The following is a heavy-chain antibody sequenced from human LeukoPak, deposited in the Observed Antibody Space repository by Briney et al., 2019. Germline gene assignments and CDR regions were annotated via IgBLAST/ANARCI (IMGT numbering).Heavy chain of an antibody. CDR2: ISGGGST. Sequence: GGSLRLSCAASGFTFNNYAMTWVRQAPGKGLEWVSAISGGGSTYYADSVKGRFTISRDNSKNALYLQMNSLRAEDTAVYYCARTGYCSGATCFYYYSYYMDVWGKGTTVTVSS. D-gene: IGHD2-15*01. CDR3: ARTGYCSGATCFYYYSYYMDV. V-gene: IGHV3-23*01. CDR1: GFTFNNYA. J-gene: IGHJ6*03.